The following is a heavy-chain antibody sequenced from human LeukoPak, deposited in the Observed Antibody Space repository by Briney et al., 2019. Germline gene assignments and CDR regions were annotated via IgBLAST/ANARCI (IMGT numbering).Heavy chain of an antibody. D-gene: IGHD5-12*01. Sequence: ASVKVSCKASGYTFSSYGISWVRQAPGQGLEWMGGIIPIFGTANYAQKFQGRVTITADESTSTAYMELSSLRSEDTAVYYCARDNFGYDIFDPWGQGTLVTVSS. V-gene: IGHV1-69*13. CDR3: ARDNFGYDIFDP. CDR1: GYTFSSYG. J-gene: IGHJ5*02. CDR2: IIPIFGTA.